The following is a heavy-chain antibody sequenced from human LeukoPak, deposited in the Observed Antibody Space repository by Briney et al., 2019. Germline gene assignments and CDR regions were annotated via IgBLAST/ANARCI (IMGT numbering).Heavy chain of an antibody. J-gene: IGHJ4*02. V-gene: IGHV4-59*08. CDR3: ARGKPRGNYDISGFDY. CDR2: IYYTGGT. D-gene: IGHD3-22*01. CDR1: GGSIRYYY. Sequence: SETLSLTCTVSGGSIRYYYWNWIRQPPGKGLEWIGYIYYTGGTNYNPSLKSRVTISLDTSKNQLSLKLSSVTAADTAVYYCARGKPRGNYDISGFDYWGQGTLVTVSS.